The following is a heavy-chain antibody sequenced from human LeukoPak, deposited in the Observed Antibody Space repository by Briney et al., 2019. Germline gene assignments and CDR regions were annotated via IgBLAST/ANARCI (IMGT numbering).Heavy chain of an antibody. CDR1: GYTFTSYG. CDR2: ISAYNGNT. D-gene: IGHD3-22*01. Sequence: ASVKVSCKASGYTFTSYGISWVRQAPGQGLEWMGWISAYNGNTNYAQKLQGRVTMTTDTSTSTAYMELRSLRSDDTAVYYCARDLAFSYYYDSSGYLDAFDIWGQGTMVTVSS. CDR3: ARDLAFSYYYDSSGYLDAFDI. V-gene: IGHV1-18*01. J-gene: IGHJ3*02.